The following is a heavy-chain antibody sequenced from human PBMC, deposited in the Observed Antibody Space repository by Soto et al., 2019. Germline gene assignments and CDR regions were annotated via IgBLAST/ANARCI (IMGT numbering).Heavy chain of an antibody. CDR1: GGTITTGGHF. V-gene: IGHV4-31*03. CDR3: VRVVSGSYLDY. Sequence: SETLSLTCTVSGGTITTGGHFWSWIRQYPGKGLEWIGYIYYSGTTHYNQSLKSRVTISIDTSKNQFSLNLSSVTAADTAVYYCVRVVSGSYLDYWGQGTLVTVS. J-gene: IGHJ4*02. D-gene: IGHD1-26*01. CDR2: IYYSGTT.